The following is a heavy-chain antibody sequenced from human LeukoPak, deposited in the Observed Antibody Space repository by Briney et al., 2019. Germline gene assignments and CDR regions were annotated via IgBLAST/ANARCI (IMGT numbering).Heavy chain of an antibody. Sequence: PGGSLRLSCAASGFTFSSYWMSWVRQAPGKGLEWVANIKQDGSEKYYVDSVKGRFTISRDNAKNSLYLQMNSLRAEDTAVYYCARDLAYCGGDCYEDEFDIWGQGTMVTVST. J-gene: IGHJ3*02. CDR3: ARDLAYCGGDCYEDEFDI. V-gene: IGHV3-7*03. D-gene: IGHD2-21*02. CDR1: GFTFSSYW. CDR2: IKQDGSEK.